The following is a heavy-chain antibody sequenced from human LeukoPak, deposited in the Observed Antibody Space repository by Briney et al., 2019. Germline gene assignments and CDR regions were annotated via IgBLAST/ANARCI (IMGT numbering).Heavy chain of an antibody. J-gene: IGHJ4*02. CDR3: AKSGLSSIPPALWDY. D-gene: IGHD6-13*01. V-gene: IGHV1-46*01. CDR1: GYTFTSYY. Sequence: PLASVKVSCKASGYTFTSYYMHWVRQAPGQGLEWMGIINPSGGSTSYAQKFQGRVTMTRDTSTSTVYMELSSLRSEDTAVYYCAKSGLSSIPPALWDYWGQGTLVTVSS. CDR2: INPSGGST.